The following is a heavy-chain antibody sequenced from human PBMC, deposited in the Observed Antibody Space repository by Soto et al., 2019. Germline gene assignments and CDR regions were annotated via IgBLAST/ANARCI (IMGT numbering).Heavy chain of an antibody. D-gene: IGHD1-1*01. V-gene: IGHV1-69*12. J-gene: IGHJ6*01. Sequence: QVQLVQSGAEVKKPGSSVKVSCKASGGAFSDYAFSWVRQAPGQGLEWLGGIMPIFRAPDYAQKFQGRVTITADDFTRTAYMEMNSLRSEHSSLYYCACGLKGPDLGNDADGMVVW. CDR2: IMPIFRAP. CDR3: ACGLKGPDLGNDADGMVV. CDR1: GGAFSDYA.